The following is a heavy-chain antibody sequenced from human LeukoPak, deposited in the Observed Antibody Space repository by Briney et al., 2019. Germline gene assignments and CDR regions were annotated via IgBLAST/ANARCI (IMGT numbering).Heavy chain of an antibody. Sequence: SETLSLTCAVYGGSFSGYYWSWIRQPPGRGLEWIGEINHSGSTNYNPSLKSRVTISADTSKNQFSLKLSSVTAADTAVYYCARGLEYYYDSSGSLKAYYFDYWGQGTLVTVSS. CDR2: INHSGST. J-gene: IGHJ4*02. V-gene: IGHV4-34*01. CDR1: GGSFSGYY. D-gene: IGHD3-22*01. CDR3: ARGLEYYYDSSGSLKAYYFDY.